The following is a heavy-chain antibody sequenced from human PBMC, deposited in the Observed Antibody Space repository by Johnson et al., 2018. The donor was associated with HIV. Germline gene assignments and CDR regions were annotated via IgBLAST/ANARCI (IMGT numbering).Heavy chain of an antibody. CDR2: IYYDGSNK. CDR1: GFTFSSYG. J-gene: IGHJ3*02. CDR3: ARENGVRPESIAFDI. Sequence: QVQLVESGGGVVRPGGSLRLSCAASGFTFSSYGMHWVRQAPGKGLEWVAVIYYDGSNKYYADSMKGRFTISRDNYQNSLYLQMNSLRAEDTAVYYCARENGVRPESIAFDIWGQGTMVTVSS. V-gene: IGHV3-33*01. D-gene: IGHD2-8*01.